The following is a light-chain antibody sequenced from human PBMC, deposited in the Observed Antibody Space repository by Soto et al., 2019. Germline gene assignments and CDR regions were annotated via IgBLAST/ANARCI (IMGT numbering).Light chain of an antibody. V-gene: IGLV2-11*01. Sequence: QSVLTQPRSVSGSPGQSVTISCTGSSSDVGGHNYVSWFQQHPGKAPKLMIYDVTKRPSGVPDRFSGSKSGYTASLTISGLQAEDEAHYYCCSYTGSYTFLVFGGGTKLTVL. CDR1: SSDVGGHNY. J-gene: IGLJ2*01. CDR3: CSYTGSYTFLV. CDR2: DVT.